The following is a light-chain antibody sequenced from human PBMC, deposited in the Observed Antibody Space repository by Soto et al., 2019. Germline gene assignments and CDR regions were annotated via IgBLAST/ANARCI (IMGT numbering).Light chain of an antibody. J-gene: IGLJ2*01. CDR1: SSDVWKYNL. CDR2: EGS. Sequence: QSVLTQPASVSGAPGQSITISCTGNSSDVWKYNLVSWYQQHPDKAPKLMIYEGSKRPSGVSNRFSGSKSGNTASLTISGLQAEDEADYYCCSYVGRMIFGGGTKVTVL. V-gene: IGLV2-23*01. CDR3: CSYVGRMI.